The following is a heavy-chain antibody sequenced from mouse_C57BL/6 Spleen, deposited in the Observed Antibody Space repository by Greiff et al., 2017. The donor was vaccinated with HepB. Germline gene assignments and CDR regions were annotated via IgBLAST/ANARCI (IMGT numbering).Heavy chain of an antibody. CDR1: GYTFTSYG. CDR2: IYPRSGNT. J-gene: IGHJ4*01. V-gene: IGHV1-81*01. D-gene: IGHD2-5*01. CDR3: ARSTYFSNYDYAMDY. Sequence: VKLMESGAELARPGASVKLSCKASGYTFTSYGISWVKQRTGQGLEWIGEIYPRSGNTYYNEKFKGKSTLTADKSSSTAYMELRSLTSEDSAVYFCARSTYFSNYDYAMDYWGQGTSVTVSS.